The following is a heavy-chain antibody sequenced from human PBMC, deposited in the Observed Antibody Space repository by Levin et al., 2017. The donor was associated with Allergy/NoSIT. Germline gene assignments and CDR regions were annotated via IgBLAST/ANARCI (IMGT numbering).Heavy chain of an antibody. CDR1: GFTFSSYG. D-gene: IGHD6-19*01. J-gene: IGHJ4*02. V-gene: IGHV3-30*18. CDR2: ISYDGSNK. Sequence: GGSLRLSCAASGFTFSSYGMHWVRQAPGKGLEWVAVISYDGSNKYYADSVKGRFTISRDNSKNTLYLQMNSLRAEDTAVYYCAKAAVAGTNSFDYWGQGTLVTVSS. CDR3: AKAAVAGTNSFDY.